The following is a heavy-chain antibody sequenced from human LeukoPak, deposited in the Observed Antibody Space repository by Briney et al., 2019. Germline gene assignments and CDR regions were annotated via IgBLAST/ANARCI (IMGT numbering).Heavy chain of an antibody. Sequence: SETLSLTCAVYGGSFSGYYWSWIRQPPGNGLEWIGEINHSGSTNYNPSLKSRVTISVDTSKNQFSLKLSSVTAADTAVYYCARRPRFYAFDIWGQGTMVTVSS. J-gene: IGHJ3*02. CDR3: ARRPRFYAFDI. V-gene: IGHV4-34*01. CDR1: GGSFSGYY. CDR2: INHSGST. D-gene: IGHD3-3*01.